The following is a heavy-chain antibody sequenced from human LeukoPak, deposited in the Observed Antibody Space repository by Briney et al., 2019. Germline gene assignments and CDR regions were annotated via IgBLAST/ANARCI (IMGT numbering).Heavy chain of an antibody. J-gene: IGHJ4*02. CDR1: GFTFSSYS. CDR3: AREDCGGDCCLFDH. Sequence: GSLRLSCAASGFTFSSYSMNWVRQAPGKGLEWVSTITSGSSYIYYPDSVKGRFTISRDKAKSSRFLQMNSLRAEDTAVYYCAREDCGGDCCLFDHWGQGTLVTVSS. V-gene: IGHV3-21*01. CDR2: ITSGSSYI. D-gene: IGHD2-21*02.